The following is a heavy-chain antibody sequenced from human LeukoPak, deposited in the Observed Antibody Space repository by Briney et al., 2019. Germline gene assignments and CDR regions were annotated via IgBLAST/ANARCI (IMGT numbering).Heavy chain of an antibody. CDR3: VRGTLKNWFDP. Sequence: SETLSLTCTVSGGSISSYYWSWIRQPPGKGLEWIGYIYYSGSTNYNPSLKSRVTISVDRSKNQFSLELTSVTAADTAVYYCVRGTLKNWFDPWGQGTLVTVSS. CDR2: IYYSGST. CDR1: GGSISSYY. J-gene: IGHJ5*02. V-gene: IGHV4-59*12.